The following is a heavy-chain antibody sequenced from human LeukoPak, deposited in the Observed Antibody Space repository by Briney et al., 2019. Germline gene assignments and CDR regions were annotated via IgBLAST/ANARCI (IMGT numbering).Heavy chain of an antibody. J-gene: IGHJ4*02. CDR3: ARSYGDATFDY. CDR2: IRSDGSDK. CDR1: GFTFSNYG. D-gene: IGHD4-17*01. V-gene: IGHV3-33*08. Sequence: GRSLRLSCAASGFTFSNYGMHWVRQAPGMGLEWVAIIRSDGSDKYYADSVKGRFTISRDNSKSTLYLQLSSLRAEDTAVYYCARSYGDATFDYWGQGTLVTVSS.